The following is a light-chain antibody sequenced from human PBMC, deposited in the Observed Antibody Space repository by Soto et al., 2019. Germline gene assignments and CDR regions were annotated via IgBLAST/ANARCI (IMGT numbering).Light chain of an antibody. CDR2: AAS. CDR3: QQLFDSPTT. Sequence: IQLTQYQSSLSASVGDRFTTTCRASQGISSYLAWYQQKPGKAPKLLIYAASTLESGVPSRFSATVSGTEFSLTITSLQPEDFATYYCQQLFDSPTTFGQGTRLEIK. V-gene: IGKV1-9*01. CDR1: QGISSY. J-gene: IGKJ5*01.